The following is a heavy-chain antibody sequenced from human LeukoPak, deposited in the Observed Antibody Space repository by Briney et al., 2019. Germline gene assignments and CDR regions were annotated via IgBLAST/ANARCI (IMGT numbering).Heavy chain of an antibody. CDR2: ISSSSSTI. D-gene: IGHD6-6*01. Sequence: PGGSLRLSCAASGFTFSSYSMNWVRQAPGKGLEWVSYISSSSSTIYYADSVKGRFTISRDNAKNSLYLQMNSLRDEDTAVYYCARDQTSSSGRWGLSFDYWGQGTLVTVSS. J-gene: IGHJ4*02. CDR1: GFTFSSYS. V-gene: IGHV3-48*02. CDR3: ARDQTSSSGRWGLSFDY.